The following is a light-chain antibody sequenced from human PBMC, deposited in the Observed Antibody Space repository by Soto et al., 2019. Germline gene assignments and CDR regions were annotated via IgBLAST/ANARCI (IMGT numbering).Light chain of an antibody. Sequence: QSALTQPASVSGSPGQSITISCTGTSRDVGGYNYVSWYQQHPGKAPKLLIYEVSTRPSGVSNRFSGSKSGNTASLTISGLQAEDEADYYCSSYTSSITLVFGGGTKVTVL. CDR2: EVS. V-gene: IGLV2-14*01. CDR1: SRDVGGYNY. J-gene: IGLJ2*01. CDR3: SSYTSSITLV.